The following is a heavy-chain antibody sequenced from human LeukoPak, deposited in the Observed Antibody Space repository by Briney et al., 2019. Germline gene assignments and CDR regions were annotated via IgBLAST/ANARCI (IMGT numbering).Heavy chain of an antibody. V-gene: IGHV4-39*01. CDR3: ARQEGSGSTYYGDYYIDV. J-gene: IGHJ6*03. D-gene: IGHD3-10*01. Sequence: SETLSLTCTVSGCSISSSSYYWVCIRQPPGKGLEWFGSIYYSGSTYYNPSLNRRVTISVGTSKNQFSPKLSSVTAAGTAVYSCARQEGSGSTYYGDYYIDVWGKGTTVTISS. CDR2: IYYSGST. CDR1: GCSISSSSYY.